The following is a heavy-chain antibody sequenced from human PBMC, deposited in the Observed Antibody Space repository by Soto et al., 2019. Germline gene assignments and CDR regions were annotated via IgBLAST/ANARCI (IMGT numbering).Heavy chain of an antibody. J-gene: IGHJ6*03. D-gene: IGHD2-15*01. V-gene: IGHV3-72*01. Sequence: EVQLVESGGGLVQPGGSLRLSCAASGFTFSDHFMDWVRQAPGKGLEWVGRTRTKVNRYTTEYAAYGKGRFTISRDDSKNSLYRQMKSLKTEDTAVYYCARAGGSGGGCPLPANMDVWGKGTTVTVSS. CDR3: ARAGGSGGGCPLPANMDV. CDR2: TRTKVNRYTT. CDR1: GFTFSDHF.